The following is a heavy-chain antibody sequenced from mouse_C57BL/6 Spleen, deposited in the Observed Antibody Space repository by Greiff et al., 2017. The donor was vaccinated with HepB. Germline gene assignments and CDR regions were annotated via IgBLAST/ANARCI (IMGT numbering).Heavy chain of an antibody. D-gene: IGHD1-1*01. CDR2: IRNKANGYTT. V-gene: IGHV7-3*01. CDR1: GFTFTDYY. J-gene: IGHJ1*03. CDR3: ARYYYGSREYFDV. Sequence: EVKVVESGGGLVQPGGSLSLSCAASGFTFTDYYMSWVRQPPVKALEWLGFIRNKANGYTTEYSASVKGRFTISRDNSQSSLYLQMNDLRAEDSATYYCARYYYGSREYFDVWGTGTTVTVSS.